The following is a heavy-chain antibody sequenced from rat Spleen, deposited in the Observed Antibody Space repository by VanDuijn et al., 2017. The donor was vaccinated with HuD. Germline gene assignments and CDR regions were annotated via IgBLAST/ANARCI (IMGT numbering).Heavy chain of an antibody. CDR2: MRYNGDT. CDR3: TRDRAYHYSADFDY. D-gene: IGHD1-1*01. Sequence: QVQLKESGPGLVQPSQTLSLTCTVSGFSLTSYNVHWVRQPPGKGLEWMGRMRYNGDTSYNSALKSRLSISRDTSKNQVFLKMNSLQTDDTGTYYCTRDRAYHYSADFDYWGQGVMVTVSS. CDR1: GFSLTSYN. J-gene: IGHJ2*01. V-gene: IGHV2-63*01.